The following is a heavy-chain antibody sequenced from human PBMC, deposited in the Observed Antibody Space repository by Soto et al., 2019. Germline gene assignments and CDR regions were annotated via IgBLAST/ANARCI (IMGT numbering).Heavy chain of an antibody. D-gene: IGHD1-26*01. Sequence: QVQLVQSGAEVKKPGASVKVSCKASGYTFTSYDINWVRPATGQGLEWMGWMNPNSGNTGYAQKFQGRVTMTRNTSISTAYMERSSMSSEVTAVYYCAREDHSWSSDYWGQGTLVTVSS. V-gene: IGHV1-8*01. CDR3: AREDHSWSSDY. J-gene: IGHJ4*02. CDR2: MNPNSGNT. CDR1: GYTFTSYD.